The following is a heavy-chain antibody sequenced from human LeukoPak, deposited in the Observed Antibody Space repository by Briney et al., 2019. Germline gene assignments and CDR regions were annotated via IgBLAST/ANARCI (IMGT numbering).Heavy chain of an antibody. J-gene: IGHJ4*02. CDR1: GGTFSSYA. CDR3: ARDNSGYAPFDY. D-gene: IGHD5-12*01. V-gene: IGHV1-69*06. CDR2: IIPIFGTA. Sequence: SVKVSCKASGGTFSSYAISWVRQAPGQGLEWMGGIIPIFGTANYAQNFQGRVTITADKSTTTAYMELSSLRSEDTAVYYCARDNSGYAPFDYWGQGTLVTVSS.